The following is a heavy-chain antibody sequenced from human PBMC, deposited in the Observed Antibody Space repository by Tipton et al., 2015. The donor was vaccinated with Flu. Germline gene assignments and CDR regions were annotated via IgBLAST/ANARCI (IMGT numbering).Heavy chain of an antibody. CDR3: ARHMGGSNWYFDL. V-gene: IGHV5-51*01. D-gene: IGHD3-16*01. J-gene: IGHJ2*01. CDR1: GYTFTSYW. Sequence: QLVQSGAEVKKSGESLKISCKGSGYTFTSYWIGWARQMPGKGLEWMGVIYPGDADIRYRPSFEGQVTISADKSTSTAYLSWSSLKASDTAIYYCARHMGGSNWYFDLWGRGTRVTVTS. CDR2: IYPGDADI.